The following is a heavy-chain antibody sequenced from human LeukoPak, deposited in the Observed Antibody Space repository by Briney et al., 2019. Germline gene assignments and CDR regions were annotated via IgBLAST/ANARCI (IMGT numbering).Heavy chain of an antibody. Sequence: GSLRLSCAASGFTFSSYSMNWVRQAPGKGLEWVSSISSSSSYIYYADSVKGRFTISRDNAKNSLYLQMNSLRAEDTAVYYCAELGITMIGGVWGKGTTVTISS. D-gene: IGHD3-10*02. CDR1: GFTFSSYS. J-gene: IGHJ6*04. CDR2: ISSSSSYI. CDR3: AELGITMIGGV. V-gene: IGHV3-21*01.